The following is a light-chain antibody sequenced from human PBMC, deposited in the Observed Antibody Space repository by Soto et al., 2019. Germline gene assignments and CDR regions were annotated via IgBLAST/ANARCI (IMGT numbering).Light chain of an antibody. CDR2: DAS. J-gene: IGKJ1*01. CDR1: QSISSW. Sequence: DIQMTRSPSTLSASVGDRVTITCRASQSISSWLAWYQQKPGKAPKVLIYDASSLESGVPSRFSGSGSGTDFTLTISSLQPEDFAVYYCQQYASTRWTFGQGTKVDIK. V-gene: IGKV1-5*01. CDR3: QQYASTRWT.